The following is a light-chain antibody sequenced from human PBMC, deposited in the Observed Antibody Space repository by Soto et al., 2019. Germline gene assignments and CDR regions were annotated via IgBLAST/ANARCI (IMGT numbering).Light chain of an antibody. Sequence: LILTQSPCTVSLSPGSRATLPCRDSQSVSSANSARYQQQPGETPRHIIYGVSNRATGSADRFSGSGSGTEFTLSISSREPEDFAVYYCQQYGNSAITFGQGTRLEI. CDR2: GVS. CDR3: QQYGNSAIT. CDR1: QSVSSAN. V-gene: IGKV3-20*01. J-gene: IGKJ5*01.